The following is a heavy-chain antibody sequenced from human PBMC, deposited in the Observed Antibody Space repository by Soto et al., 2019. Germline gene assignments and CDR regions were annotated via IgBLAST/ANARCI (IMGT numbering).Heavy chain of an antibody. Sequence: SLRLSCSASGFTFSSYAMHRVRQAPGKGLEYVSAISSNGGSTYYADSVKGRFTISRDNSKNTLYLQMSSLRAEDTAVYYCVKSPTVTHNFRYSGQGPLGTVSS. J-gene: IGHJ4*02. D-gene: IGHD4-17*01. CDR3: VKSPTVTHNFRY. CDR1: GFTFSSYA. V-gene: IGHV3-64D*06. CDR2: ISSNGGST.